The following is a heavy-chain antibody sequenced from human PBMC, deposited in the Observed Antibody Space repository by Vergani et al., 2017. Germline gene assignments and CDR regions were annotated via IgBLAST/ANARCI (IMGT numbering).Heavy chain of an antibody. CDR1: GFTFSSYA. V-gene: IGHV3-30-3*01. CDR3: ARERGLYYDSSGPRCFDY. CDR2: ISYDGSNK. D-gene: IGHD3-22*01. J-gene: IGHJ4*02. Sequence: VQLVESGGGVVQPGRSLRLSCAASGFTFSSYAMHWVRQAPGKGLEWVAVISYDGSNKYYADSVKGRFTISRDNSKNTLYLQMNSLRAEDTAVYYCARERGLYYDSSGPRCFDYWGQGTLVTVSS.